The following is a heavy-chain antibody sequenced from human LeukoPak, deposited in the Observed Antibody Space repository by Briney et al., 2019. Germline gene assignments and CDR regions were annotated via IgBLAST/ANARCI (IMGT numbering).Heavy chain of an antibody. V-gene: IGHV2-5*01. D-gene: IGHD3-3*01. J-gene: IGHJ3*02. CDR2: LYWNDDK. CDR1: GFSLRTRGEG. CDR3: AHRFLEWLSHDAFDI. Sequence: SGPKLAKPTQTLTLTCTFSGFSLRTRGEGVGWIRQPPGKALEWLALLYWNDDKRYSPSLKSRLTITKDTSKNQVVLTMTNMDPVDTATYYCAHRFLEWLSHDAFDIWGQGTMVTVSS.